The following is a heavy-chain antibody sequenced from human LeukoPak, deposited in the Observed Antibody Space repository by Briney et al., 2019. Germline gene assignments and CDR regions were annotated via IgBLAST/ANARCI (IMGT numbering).Heavy chain of an antibody. CDR3: ARDGYYDSSGFDAFDI. CDR1: GGSISSYY. D-gene: IGHD3-22*01. V-gene: IGHV4-59*13. Sequence: SETLSLTCTVSGGSISSYYWSWIRKPQGKGLKWIGYIYYSGSTNYNPSLKSRVTISVDTSKNQFSLKLSSVTAADTAVYYCARDGYYDSSGFDAFDIWGQGTMVTVSS. J-gene: IGHJ3*02. CDR2: IYYSGST.